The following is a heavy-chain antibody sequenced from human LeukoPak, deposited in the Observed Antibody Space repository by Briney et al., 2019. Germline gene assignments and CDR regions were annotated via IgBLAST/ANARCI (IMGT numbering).Heavy chain of an antibody. V-gene: IGHV3-30*02. CDR3: AKDSNPHYDFWSGYFY. CDR2: IRYDGSNR. Sequence: SGGSLRLSCAASGFTCSSYGMHWVRQAPGKGLEWVAFIRYDGSNRYYADSVKGRFTISRDNSKNTLYLQMNSLRAEDTAVYYCAKDSNPHYDFWSGYFYWGQGTLVTVSS. CDR1: GFTCSSYG. D-gene: IGHD3-3*01. J-gene: IGHJ4*02.